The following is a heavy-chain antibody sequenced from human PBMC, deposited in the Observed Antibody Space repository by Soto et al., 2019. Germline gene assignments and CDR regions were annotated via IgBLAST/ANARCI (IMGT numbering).Heavy chain of an antibody. Sequence: EVQLVESGGDLVQPGGSLRLSCAASGFTFSSSAMHWVRQAPGKGLEYVSSISSDGGNTYYANSVKGRFTISRDNSKNTLYLQMGSLRTADMAVYYCARRGDVYYGFDIWGQGTMVTVSS. D-gene: IGHD3-16*01. J-gene: IGHJ3*02. CDR2: ISSDGGNT. CDR3: ARRGDVYYGFDI. CDR1: GFTFSSSA. V-gene: IGHV3-64*01.